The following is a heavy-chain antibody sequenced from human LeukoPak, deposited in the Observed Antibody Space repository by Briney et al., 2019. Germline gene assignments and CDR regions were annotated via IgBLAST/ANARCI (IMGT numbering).Heavy chain of an antibody. D-gene: IGHD3-9*01. J-gene: IGHJ2*01. V-gene: IGHV3-21*01. CDR2: ISSSSSYI. CDR1: GFTLSGYS. CDR3: ARGQLRNILTGYYSYWYFDL. Sequence: GGSLRLSCAASGFTLSGYSMNWVRQAPGKGLEWVSSISSSSSYIYYADSVKGRFTISRDNAKKSMYLQMNSLRAEDTAVYYCARGQLRNILTGYYSYWYFDLWGRGTLVTVSS.